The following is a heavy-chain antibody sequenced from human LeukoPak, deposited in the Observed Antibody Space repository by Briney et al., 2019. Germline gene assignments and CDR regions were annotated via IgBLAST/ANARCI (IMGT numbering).Heavy chain of an antibody. J-gene: IGHJ4*02. V-gene: IGHV1-18*01. CDR3: ARSHYAPGLDY. Sequence: ASVKVSCKASGYTFTSHAMHWVRQAPGQGLEWMGWISAYNGNTNYAQKLQGRVTMTTDTSTSTAYMELRSLRSDDTAVYYCARSHYAPGLDYWGQGTLVTVSS. CDR1: GYTFTSHA. D-gene: IGHD4-11*01. CDR2: ISAYNGNT.